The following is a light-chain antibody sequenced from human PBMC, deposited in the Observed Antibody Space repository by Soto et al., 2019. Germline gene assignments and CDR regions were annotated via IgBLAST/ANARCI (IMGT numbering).Light chain of an antibody. Sequence: EIVLTQSPGTLSLSPGDRATLSCRASESVRSSSLAWYQHKPGQAPRLVISGTSRRATGIPDRFSGSGSGTDFTLTISRLEPEDFAVYYCQQYGSSPRTFGPGTKVDIK. CDR3: QQYGSSPRT. J-gene: IGKJ3*01. CDR1: ESVRSSS. CDR2: GTS. V-gene: IGKV3-20*01.